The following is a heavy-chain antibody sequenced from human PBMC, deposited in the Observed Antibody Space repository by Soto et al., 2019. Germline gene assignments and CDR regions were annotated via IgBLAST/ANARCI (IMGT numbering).Heavy chain of an antibody. CDR3: ARVGSYYDSPFDY. Sequence: SETLSLTCTVSGGSISSGGYYWSWIRQHPGKGLEWIGYIYYSGSTYYNPSLKSRVTISVDTSKNQFSLKLSSVTAADTAVYYCARVGSYYDSPFDYWGQGTLVTVSS. V-gene: IGHV4-31*03. J-gene: IGHJ4*02. CDR1: GGSISSGGYY. CDR2: IYYSGST. D-gene: IGHD3-22*01.